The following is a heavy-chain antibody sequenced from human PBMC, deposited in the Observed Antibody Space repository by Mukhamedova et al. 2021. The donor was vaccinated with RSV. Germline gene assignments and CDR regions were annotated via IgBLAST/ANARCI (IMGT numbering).Heavy chain of an antibody. D-gene: IGHD6-19*01. Sequence: GNTNHNPALKSRVTITVDTSKNQFSLKLGPVTAADTAGYYCARDGGWSTRGFDYWGQGNLGTVSS. V-gene: IGHV4-34*01. CDR2: GNT. J-gene: IGHJ4*02. CDR3: ARDGGWSTRGFDY.